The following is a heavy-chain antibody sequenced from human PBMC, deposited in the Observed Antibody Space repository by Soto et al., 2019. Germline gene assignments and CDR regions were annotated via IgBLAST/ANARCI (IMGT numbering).Heavy chain of an antibody. J-gene: IGHJ4*02. V-gene: IGHV1-18*01. D-gene: IGHD1-26*01. Sequence: QVQLVQSGAEVKKPGASVKVSCKASGYTFTSYGISWVRQAPGQGLEWMGWISANNGNTNYAQKLQGRVTMTTDTPTSTAYMELRSLRSADTAVYYCARDRGSYALDYWGQGTLVTVSS. CDR1: GYTFTSYG. CDR2: ISANNGNT. CDR3: ARDRGSYALDY.